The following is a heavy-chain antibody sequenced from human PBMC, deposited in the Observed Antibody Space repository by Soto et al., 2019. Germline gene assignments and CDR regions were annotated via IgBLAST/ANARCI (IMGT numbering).Heavy chain of an antibody. J-gene: IGHJ6*03. CDR2: IYSGGST. CDR3: ARVGYDFWSGYLYYYMDV. CDR1: AFTVSSNY. Sequence: PGGSLRLSCAASAFTVSSNYMSWLRQAPGKGLEWVSVIYSGGSTYYADSVKGRFTISRDNSKNTLYLKMNSLRAEDTAVYYCARVGYDFWSGYLYYYMDVWGKGTTVTVSS. V-gene: IGHV3-66*01. D-gene: IGHD3-3*01.